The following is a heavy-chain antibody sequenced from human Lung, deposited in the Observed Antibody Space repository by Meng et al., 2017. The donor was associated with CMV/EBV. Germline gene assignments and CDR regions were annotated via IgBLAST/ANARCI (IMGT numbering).Heavy chain of an antibody. J-gene: IGHJ2*01. CDR3: ARASGYFDV. CDR2: ISASSGDM. CDR1: GFTFGSYM. V-gene: IGHV3-21*04. Sequence: SCAASGFTFGSYMMNWVRQVPGKGLEWVSSISASSGDMYYVDSVKGRFTISRDNAQETLYLQMNSLRAEDTAVYYCARASGYFDVWGRGTLV.